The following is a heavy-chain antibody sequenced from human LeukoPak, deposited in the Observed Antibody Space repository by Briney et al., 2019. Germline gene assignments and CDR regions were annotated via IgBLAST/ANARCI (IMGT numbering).Heavy chain of an antibody. V-gene: IGHV5-51*01. CDR2: IYPGDPDT. D-gene: IGHD2-8*02. CDR1: GYSFTSYW. Sequence: ESLKISCKGSGYSFTSYWIGWVRQMPGKGLEWMGIIYPGDPDTRYSPSFQGQVTISADKSISTVYLQWSSLKASDTAMYHCAREQKGLGTAFDYWGQGTLVTVSS. CDR3: AREQKGLGTAFDY. J-gene: IGHJ4*02.